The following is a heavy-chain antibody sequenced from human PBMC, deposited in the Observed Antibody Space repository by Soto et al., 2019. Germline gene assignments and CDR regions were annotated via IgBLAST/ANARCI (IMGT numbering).Heavy chain of an antibody. CDR1: GGSISSSSYY. Sequence: SETLSLTCTVSGGSISSSSYYWGWIRQPPGKGLEWIGSIYYSGSTYYNPSLKSRVTISVDTSKNQFSLKLSSVTAADTAVYYCARLVYYYGSGSYQAFDYWGQGTLVTVSS. J-gene: IGHJ4*02. D-gene: IGHD3-10*01. CDR2: IYYSGST. CDR3: ARLVYYYGSGSYQAFDY. V-gene: IGHV4-39*01.